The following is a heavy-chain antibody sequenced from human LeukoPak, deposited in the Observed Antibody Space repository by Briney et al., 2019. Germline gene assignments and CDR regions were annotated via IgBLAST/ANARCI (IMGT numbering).Heavy chain of an antibody. V-gene: IGHV3-53*04. J-gene: IGHJ4*02. Sequence: GGSLRLSCAASGFTVSSNYMSWVRQAPGKGLEWVSVIYSDGTTYYADSVKGRFTISRHNSKNTLYLQMNSLRAEDTAVYYCARSDDILTGYGFDYWGQGTLVTVSS. CDR2: IYSDGTT. D-gene: IGHD3-9*01. CDR3: ARSDDILTGYGFDY. CDR1: GFTVSSNY.